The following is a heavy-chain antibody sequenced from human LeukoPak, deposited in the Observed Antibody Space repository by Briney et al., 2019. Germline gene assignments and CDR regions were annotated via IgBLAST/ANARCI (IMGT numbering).Heavy chain of an antibody. D-gene: IGHD1-26*01. CDR1: GFTFSDHY. Sequence: GGSLRLSCAASGFTFSDHYMDWVRQAPGKGLEWVGRTRNKANSYTTEYAASVKGRFTISRDDSTSSLYLQMNSLKTEDTAVYYCARDRGGSYYDYWGQGTLVTVSS. J-gene: IGHJ4*02. V-gene: IGHV3-72*01. CDR3: ARDRGGSYYDY. CDR2: TRNKANSYTT.